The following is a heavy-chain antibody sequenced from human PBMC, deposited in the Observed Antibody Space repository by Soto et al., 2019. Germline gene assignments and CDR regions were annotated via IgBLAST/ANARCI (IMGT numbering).Heavy chain of an antibody. CDR3: ARVYSGWHID. J-gene: IGHJ4*02. CDR1: GFTVSSNY. Sequence: EVQLVESGGGLVQPGGSLRLSCAASGFTVSSNYMSWVRQAPGKGLEWVSVIYSGGSTYYADSVNGRFTISRHNSKNTLYLQMNSLRAEDTAVYYCARVYSGWHIDWGQGTLVTVSS. D-gene: IGHD6-19*01. V-gene: IGHV3-53*04. CDR2: IYSGGST.